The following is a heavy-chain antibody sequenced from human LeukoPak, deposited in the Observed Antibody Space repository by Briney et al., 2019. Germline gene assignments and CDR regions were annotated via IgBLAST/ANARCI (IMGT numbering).Heavy chain of an antibody. CDR3: AKRAYSGYYYCMDV. Sequence: GGSLRLSCAASGFAFDDYAMHWVRQAPGQGLEWVSLISGDGGSTYYADSVKGRFTISRDNSKNSLYLQMNSLRTEDTAMYYCAKRAYSGYYYCMDVWGKGTTVTVSS. D-gene: IGHD2-15*01. J-gene: IGHJ6*03. V-gene: IGHV3-43*02. CDR2: ISGDGGST. CDR1: GFAFDDYA.